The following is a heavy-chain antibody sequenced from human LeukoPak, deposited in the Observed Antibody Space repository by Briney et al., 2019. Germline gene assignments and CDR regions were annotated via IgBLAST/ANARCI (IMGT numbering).Heavy chain of an antibody. CDR3: ARDLVGHFDY. CDR2: IYYSGST. D-gene: IGHD2-15*01. V-gene: IGHV4-59*01. CDR1: GGSISSYY. Sequence: SETLCLTCTVSGGSISSYYWSWIRQPPGKGLEWIGYIYYSGSTNYNPSLKSRVTISVDTSKNEFSLKLSSVTAADTAVYYCARDLVGHFDYWGQGTLVTVSS. J-gene: IGHJ4*02.